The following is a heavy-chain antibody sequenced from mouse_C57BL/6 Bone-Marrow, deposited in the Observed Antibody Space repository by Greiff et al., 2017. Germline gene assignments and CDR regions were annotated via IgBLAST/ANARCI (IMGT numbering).Heavy chain of an antibody. J-gene: IGHJ4*01. CDR2: IHPNSGST. CDR1: GYTFTSYW. Sequence: VQLQQPGAELVKPGASVKLSCKASGYTFTSYWMHWVKQRPGQGLEWIGMIHPNSGSTNYNEKFKSKATLTVDKSSSTAYMQLSSLTSEDSAVYYCAGGLRDYYAMDYWGRGTSVTVSS. D-gene: IGHD2-4*01. CDR3: AGGLRDYYAMDY. V-gene: IGHV1-64*01.